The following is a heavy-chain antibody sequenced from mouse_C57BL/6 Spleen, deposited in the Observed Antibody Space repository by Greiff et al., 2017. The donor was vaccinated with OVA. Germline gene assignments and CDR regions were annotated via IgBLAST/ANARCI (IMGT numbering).Heavy chain of an antibody. Sequence: VQLQQSGPELVKPGASVKISCKASGYAFSSSWMNWVKQRPGKGLEWIGRIYPGDGDTNYNGKFKGKATLTADKSSSTAYMQLSSLTSEDSAVYFSARSLLLYFDYWGQGTTLTVSS. D-gene: IGHD2-1*01. J-gene: IGHJ2*01. V-gene: IGHV1-82*01. CDR3: ARSLLLYFDY. CDR1: GYAFSSSW. CDR2: IYPGDGDT.